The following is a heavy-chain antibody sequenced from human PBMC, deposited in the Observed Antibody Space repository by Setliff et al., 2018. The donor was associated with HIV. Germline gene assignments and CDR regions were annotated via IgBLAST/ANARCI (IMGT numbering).Heavy chain of an antibody. CDR3: ARASSGPKGYYFDY. J-gene: IGHJ4*02. CDR2: IKQDGSEK. CDR1: GFTFSSYW. D-gene: IGHD6-19*01. Sequence: GGSLRLSCAASGFTFSSYWMSWVRQAPGKGLEWVANIKQDGSEKYYVDSVKGRFTISRDNAKNSLYLQMNSLRAEDTAVYYCARASSGPKGYYFDYWGQGTRGTVS. V-gene: IGHV3-7*01.